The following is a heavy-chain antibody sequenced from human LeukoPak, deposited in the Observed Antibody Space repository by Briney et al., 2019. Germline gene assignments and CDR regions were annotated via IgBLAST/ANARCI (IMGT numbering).Heavy chain of an antibody. J-gene: IGHJ3*02. CDR3: ASTGVGYSYGTDAFDI. V-gene: IGHV3-23*01. Sequence: GGSLRLSCAASGFTFSSYAMSWVRQAPGKGLEWVSSISGSGSNTYYADSVKGRFTISRDNAKNSLYLQMNSLRAEDTAVYYCASTGVGYSYGTDAFDIWGQGTMVTVSS. D-gene: IGHD5-18*01. CDR1: GFTFSSYA. CDR2: ISGSGSNT.